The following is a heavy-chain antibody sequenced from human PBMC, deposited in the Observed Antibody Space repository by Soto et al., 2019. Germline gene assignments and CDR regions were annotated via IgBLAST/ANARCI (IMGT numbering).Heavy chain of an antibody. CDR1: GFTFSSYG. V-gene: IGHV3-33*06. J-gene: IGHJ4*01. Sequence: GGSLRLSCAASGFTFSSYGMHWVRQAPGKGLEWVAVIWYDGYNKYYVDSVKGRFTISRDNSKNTLYLQMNSLRAEDTAVYYCAKDRRITMVRGVLRAFDSWGQGNLVTVSS. CDR3: AKDRRITMVRGVLRAFDS. CDR2: IWYDGYNK. D-gene: IGHD3-10*01.